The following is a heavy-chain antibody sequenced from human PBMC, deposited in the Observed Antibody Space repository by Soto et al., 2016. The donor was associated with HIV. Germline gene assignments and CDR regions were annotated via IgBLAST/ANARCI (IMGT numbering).Heavy chain of an antibody. CDR1: GYTFTSYD. CDR2: MNPNSGDT. D-gene: IGHD6-13*01. CDR3: ARGSYRYGFSSTWGYWYFDL. Sequence: QVQLVQSGAEVKKPGASVKVSCKASGYTFTSYDINWVRQATGQGLEWMGWMNPNSGDTGYAQKFQGRVTITRNTSITTAYMELSSLRSEDTAVYYCARGSYRYGFSSTWGYWYFDLWGRGTLVTVSS. J-gene: IGHJ2*01. V-gene: IGHV1-8*03.